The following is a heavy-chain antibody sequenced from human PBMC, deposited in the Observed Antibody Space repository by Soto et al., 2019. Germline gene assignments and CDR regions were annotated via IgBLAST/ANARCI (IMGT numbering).Heavy chain of an antibody. D-gene: IGHD2-2*01. V-gene: IGHV1-69*01. CDR3: ARSQGSSTSLEIYYYYYYGMDV. Sequence: QVQLVQSGAEVKKPGSSVKVSCKASGGTFSSYAISWVRQAPGQGLEWMGGIIPISDTTNHAQKFQGGVTITADESTSTAYMELSSLRSEDTAVYYCARSQGSSTSLEIYYYYYYGMDVWGQGTTVTVSS. CDR1: GGTFSSYA. CDR2: IIPISDTT. J-gene: IGHJ6*02.